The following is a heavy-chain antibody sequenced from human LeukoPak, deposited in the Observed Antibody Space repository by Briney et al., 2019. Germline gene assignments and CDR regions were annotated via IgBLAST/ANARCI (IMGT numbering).Heavy chain of an antibody. CDR1: GGSISSYY. Sequence: SETLSLTCTVSGGSISSYYWSWIRQPPGKGLEWTGYIYYSGSTNYNPSLKSRVTISVDTSKNQFSLKLSSVTAADTAVYYCASAGTLSPGWFDPWGQGTLVTVSS. V-gene: IGHV4-59*01. CDR2: IYYSGST. D-gene: IGHD1-1*01. CDR3: ASAGTLSPGWFDP. J-gene: IGHJ5*02.